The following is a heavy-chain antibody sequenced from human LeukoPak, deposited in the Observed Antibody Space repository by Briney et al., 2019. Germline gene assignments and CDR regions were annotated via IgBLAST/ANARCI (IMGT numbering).Heavy chain of an antibody. CDR1: GYTFTSYG. CDR2: ISAYNGNT. D-gene: IGHD3-22*01. J-gene: IGHJ4*02. CDR3: ASLYYYDSSGYPYYFDY. Sequence: ASVKVSCKASGYTFTSYGISWVRQAPGQGLEWMGWISAYNGNTNYAQKLQGRVTMTTDTSTSTAYMELRSLRSDDTAVYYCASLYYYDSSGYPYYFDYGGQGTLVTVSS. V-gene: IGHV1-18*01.